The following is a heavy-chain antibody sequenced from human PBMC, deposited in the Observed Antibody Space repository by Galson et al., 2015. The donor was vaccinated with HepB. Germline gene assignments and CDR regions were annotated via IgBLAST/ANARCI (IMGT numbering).Heavy chain of an antibody. CDR2: IKYDGSKR. J-gene: IGHJ6*02. CDR1: GSTLSKYD. CDR3: AREAV. V-gene: IGHV3-7*03. Sequence: SLRLSCADSGSTLSKYDMHWVRQAPGKGPEWVANIKYDGSKRYYAASVKGRFTISRDNARNSLYLEMNSLRVEDTAVYYCAREAVWGQGTTVTVSS.